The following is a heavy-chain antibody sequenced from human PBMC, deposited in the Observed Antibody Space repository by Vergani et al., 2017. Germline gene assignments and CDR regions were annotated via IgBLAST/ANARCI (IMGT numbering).Heavy chain of an antibody. CDR3: ARDEAYGDYVPQEGFDYYYGMDV. CDR1: GGTFSSYA. Sequence: QVQLVQSGAEVKKPGSSVKVSCKASGGTFSSYAISWVRQAPGQGLEWMGGIIPIFGTANYAQKFQGRVTITADESTSTAYMGLSSLRSEDTAVYYCARDEAYGDYVPQEGFDYYYGMDVWGQGTTVTVSS. V-gene: IGHV1-69*01. D-gene: IGHD4-17*01. CDR2: IIPIFGTA. J-gene: IGHJ6*02.